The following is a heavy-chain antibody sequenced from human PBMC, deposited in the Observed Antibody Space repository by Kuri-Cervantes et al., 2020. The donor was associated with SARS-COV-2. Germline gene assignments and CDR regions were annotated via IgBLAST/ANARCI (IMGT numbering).Heavy chain of an antibody. V-gene: IGHV3-9*01. CDR1: GFTFGDYA. Sequence: GGSLRLSCAASGFTFGDYAMHWVRQAPGKGLEWVSGISWNSGSIGYADSVKGRFALSRDNAKNMLFLQMNSLRAEDTAVYYCVRDGDHWNFDYWGQGTLVTVSS. J-gene: IGHJ4*02. D-gene: IGHD1-1*01. CDR2: ISWNSGSI. CDR3: VRDGDHWNFDY.